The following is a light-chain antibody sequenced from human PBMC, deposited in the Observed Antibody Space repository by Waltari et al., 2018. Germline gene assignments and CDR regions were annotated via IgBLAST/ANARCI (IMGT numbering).Light chain of an antibody. CDR2: GAS. CDR3: QQYNNWPPLT. Sequence: EILMTQSPATLSLSPGETATLSCRVSQSVSSNLAWYQQKPGQAPRLLIYGASTRATGISARFSGSGSGTEFTLTISSLQSEDFAVYYCQQYNNWPPLTFGGGTKVEIK. J-gene: IGKJ4*01. CDR1: QSVSSN. V-gene: IGKV3-15*01.